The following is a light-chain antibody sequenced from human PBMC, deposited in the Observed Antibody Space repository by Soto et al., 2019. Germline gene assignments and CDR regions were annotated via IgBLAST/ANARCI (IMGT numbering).Light chain of an antibody. Sequence: EIVLTQSPGTLSLSPGERATLSCRPSQFVSSNSLAWYQQKRGQAPRLLIHDASSRATGIPDRFSGSGSGTDFTLTISRLEPEDFAVYYCQQYAGSPRTFGQGTKVDIK. CDR2: DAS. J-gene: IGKJ1*01. CDR1: QFVSSNS. V-gene: IGKV3-20*01. CDR3: QQYAGSPRT.